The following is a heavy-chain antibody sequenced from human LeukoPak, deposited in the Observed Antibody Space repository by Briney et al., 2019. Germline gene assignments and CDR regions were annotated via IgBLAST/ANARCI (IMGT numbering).Heavy chain of an antibody. CDR3: AKQRVSNGYYYFDY. D-gene: IGHD3-22*01. V-gene: IGHV3-23*01. J-gene: IGHJ4*02. CDR2: FSSGAST. Sequence: PGGSLRLSCAASGFTISSYAMSWVRQAPGKGLEWVSSFSSGASTDYADSVKGRFTVSRDNPKNTVYLQMNSLRAEDTAVYYCAKQRVSNGYYYFDYWGQGTLVTVSS. CDR1: GFTISSYA.